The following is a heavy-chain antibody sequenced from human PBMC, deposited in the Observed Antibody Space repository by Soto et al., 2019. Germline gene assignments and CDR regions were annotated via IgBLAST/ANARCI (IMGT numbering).Heavy chain of an antibody. V-gene: IGHV4-39*01. J-gene: IGHJ6*03. CDR2: IYYPGSTYTGST. Sequence: QLQLQESGPGLVKPSETLSLTCTVSGGSISSSNYYWGWIRQPPGKGLEWIGSIYYPGSTYTGSTYYNLSLKSRITISVDTSKNQFSLKLSSVTAADTAVYYCARHVGYHYYMDVWGKGTTVTVSS. CDR3: ARHVGYHYYMDV. CDR1: GGSISSSNYY.